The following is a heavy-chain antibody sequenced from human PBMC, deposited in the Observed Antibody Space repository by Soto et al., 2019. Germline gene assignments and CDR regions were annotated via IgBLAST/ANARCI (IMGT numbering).Heavy chain of an antibody. V-gene: IGHV3-30*18. D-gene: IGHD6-6*01. CDR3: AKDFSSGNYYYYHMAV. CDR1: RFIFSSYG. Sequence: GGSLRLSCAASRFIFSSYGMHWVRQAPGKGLEWVTVISHDGGIEYYADSVKGRFTISRDNSKNTLYLQMNSLRAEDTAVYYSAKDFSSGNYYYYHMAVWGKGTTVTVSS. J-gene: IGHJ6*03. CDR2: ISHDGGIE.